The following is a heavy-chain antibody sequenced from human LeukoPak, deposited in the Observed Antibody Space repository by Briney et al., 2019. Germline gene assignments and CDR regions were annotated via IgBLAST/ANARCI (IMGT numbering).Heavy chain of an antibody. D-gene: IGHD2-15*01. V-gene: IGHV3-23*01. CDR1: GFTFSSYA. CDR2: ISGSGGST. Sequence: PGGSLRLSCAASGFTFSSYAMSWVRQAPGKGLEWVSAISGSGGSTYYADSVKGRFTISRDNSKNSLYLQMNSLRAEDTAVYYCARDYQRIPLAGWGQGTLVTVSP. J-gene: IGHJ4*02. CDR3: ARDYQRIPLAG.